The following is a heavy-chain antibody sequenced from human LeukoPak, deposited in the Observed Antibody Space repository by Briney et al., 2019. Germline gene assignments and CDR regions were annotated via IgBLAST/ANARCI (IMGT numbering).Heavy chain of an antibody. CDR3: ARSYCSSTSCYYGPYGAFDI. CDR1: GGSISSYY. Sequence: SETLSLTCTVAGGSISSYYWSWIRQPAGKGLEWIGRIYTSGSTNYNPSLKSRVTMSVDTSKNQFSLKLSSVTAADTAVYYCARSYCSSTSCYYGPYGAFDIWGQGTMVTVSS. CDR2: IYTSGST. V-gene: IGHV4-4*07. J-gene: IGHJ3*02. D-gene: IGHD2-2*01.